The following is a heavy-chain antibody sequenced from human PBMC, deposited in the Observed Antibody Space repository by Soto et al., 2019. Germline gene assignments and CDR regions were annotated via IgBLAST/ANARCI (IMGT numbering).Heavy chain of an antibody. CDR1: GGSISSGNYY. D-gene: IGHD1-7*01. CDR2: ISYSGNT. V-gene: IGHV4-30-4*01. CDR3: ATMGTPATGLFYFDY. Sequence: QVQLQESGPGLVKPSQTLSLTCTVSGGSISSGNYYWSWIRQPPGKGLEWIGFISYSGNTYYSASVKSRVALSVATSKNQFSLDLSFVTAADTAVYYCATMGTPATGLFYFDYWGQGTLVTVSS. J-gene: IGHJ4*02.